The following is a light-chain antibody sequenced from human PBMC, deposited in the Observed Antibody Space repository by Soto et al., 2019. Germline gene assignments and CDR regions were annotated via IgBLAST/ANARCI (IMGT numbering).Light chain of an antibody. CDR2: AAS. Sequence: AIQMTQSPSSLSASVGDKVTITCRASQGIRNDLGWYQQKPGKAPTLLIYAASTLQSGVPSRFSGSGSGTDFTLTISSLQPEDFANYYCLQDYNYPLTFGQGTKLEIK. J-gene: IGKJ2*01. V-gene: IGKV1-6*01. CDR3: LQDYNYPLT. CDR1: QGIRND.